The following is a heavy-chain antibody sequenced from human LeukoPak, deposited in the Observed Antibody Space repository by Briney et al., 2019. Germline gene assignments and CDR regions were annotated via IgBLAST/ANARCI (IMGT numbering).Heavy chain of an antibody. D-gene: IGHD2-21*02. Sequence: SETLSLTCAVYGGSFSGYYWSWIRQPPGEGVEWIGEINHSGSTNYNPSLKSRVTISVDTSKNQFSLKLSSVTAADTAVYYCARWVVETAFFDYWGQGTLVTVSS. CDR1: GGSFSGYY. CDR3: ARWVVETAFFDY. V-gene: IGHV4-34*01. CDR2: INHSGST. J-gene: IGHJ4*02.